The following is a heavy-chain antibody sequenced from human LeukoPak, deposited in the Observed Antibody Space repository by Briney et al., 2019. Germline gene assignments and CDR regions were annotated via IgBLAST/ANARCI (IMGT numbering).Heavy chain of an antibody. CDR2: IKTDGSEK. CDR3: AKAPQFVGATLDY. D-gene: IGHD1-26*01. J-gene: IGHJ4*02. V-gene: IGHV3-7*01. Sequence: GGSLRLSCEGSGFTFSNYWMGWVRQAPGKGLQWVADIKTDGSEKYYVDSVKGRFTISRDNSKNTLYLQMNSLRAEDTAVYYCAKAPQFVGATLDYWGQGTLVTVSS. CDR1: GFTFSNYW.